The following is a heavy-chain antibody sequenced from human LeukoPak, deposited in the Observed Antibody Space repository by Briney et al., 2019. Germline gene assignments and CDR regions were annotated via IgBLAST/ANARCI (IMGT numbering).Heavy chain of an antibody. CDR3: ARHRSGTYYRFDY. CDR1: GDSIGSSSYF. J-gene: IGHJ4*02. Sequence: SETLSLTCTVSGDSIGSSSYFWDWIRQPPGKGLEWIGSIYYGGSSYYNPSLKSRVTISVDTSKNQFSLKLSSVTAADTAVYYCARHRSGTYYRFDYWGQGTLVTVPS. V-gene: IGHV4-39*01. CDR2: IYYGGSS. D-gene: IGHD1-26*01.